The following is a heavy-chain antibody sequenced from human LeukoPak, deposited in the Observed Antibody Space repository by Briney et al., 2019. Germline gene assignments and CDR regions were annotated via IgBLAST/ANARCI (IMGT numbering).Heavy chain of an antibody. J-gene: IGHJ4*02. CDR2: LYSAGST. Sequence: RGSLRLSCAASGFAVSSNYMSWVRHAPGKGLEWVSVLYSAGSTSYADSVKGRFTISRDNSRNTLYLQMNSLRAEDTAVYYCVRDLIGSGYGDYWGQGTLVTVS. CDR1: GFAVSSNY. D-gene: IGHD3-22*01. V-gene: IGHV3-53*01. CDR3: VRDLIGSGYGDY.